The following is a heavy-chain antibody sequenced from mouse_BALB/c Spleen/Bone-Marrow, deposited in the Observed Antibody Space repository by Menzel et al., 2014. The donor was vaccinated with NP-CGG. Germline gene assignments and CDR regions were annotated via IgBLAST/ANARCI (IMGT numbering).Heavy chain of an antibody. CDR2: IRNKAKGYTS. J-gene: IGHJ1*01. V-gene: IGHV7-3*02. Sequence: EVKLVESGGGLVQPGGSLRLSCATSGFTFTDYYMSWVRQPPGKALEWLGFIRNKAKGYTSENSASVKGRFTISRDNSQSILYLQMYTLRAEDSATYYCARDINYDIYWYFDVWGAGTTVTVSS. CDR1: GFTFTDYY. CDR3: ARDINYDIYWYFDV. D-gene: IGHD2-4*01.